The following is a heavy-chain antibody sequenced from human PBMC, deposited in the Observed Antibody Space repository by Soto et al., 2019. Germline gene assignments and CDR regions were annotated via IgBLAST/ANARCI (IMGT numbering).Heavy chain of an antibody. D-gene: IGHD3-3*01. CDR2: ISGRSSYI. Sequence: QVQLVESGGGLVEPGGSLRLSCEASGFTFSDYYMSWIRQAPGKGLEWISYISGRSSYIEYADSVKGRFTLSRDNAKNLVYLQMNNLRAEDTAVYYCAIVTTFGVVMIRFNAFDIWGQGTMGTVSS. CDR3: AIVTTFGVVMIRFNAFDI. J-gene: IGHJ3*02. CDR1: GFTFSDYY. V-gene: IGHV3-11*06.